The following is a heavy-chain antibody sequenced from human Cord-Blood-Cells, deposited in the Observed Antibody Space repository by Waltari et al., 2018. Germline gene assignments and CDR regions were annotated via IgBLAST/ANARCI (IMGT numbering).Heavy chain of an antibody. J-gene: IGHJ5*02. CDR3: ARAVRLAWLVNNWFDP. CDR2: INHSGST. V-gene: IGHV4-34*01. CDR1: GGSFSGYY. Sequence: VQLQQWGAGLLKPSETLSLTCAVYGGSFSGYYWSWIRQPPGKGLEWIGEINHSGSTNYNPSLKSRVTISVDTSKNQFSPKLSSVTAADTAVYYCARAVRLAWLVNNWFDPWGQGTLVTVSS. D-gene: IGHD6-19*01.